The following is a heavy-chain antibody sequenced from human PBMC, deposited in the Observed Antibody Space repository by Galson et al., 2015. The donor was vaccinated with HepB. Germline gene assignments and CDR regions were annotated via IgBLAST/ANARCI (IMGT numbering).Heavy chain of an antibody. CDR2: ASFDTRTK. CDR3: ARDQRQWLLHGGSFDL. D-gene: IGHD5-18*01. Sequence: SLRLSCAASTFSFSPYAIHWVRQAPGKGLEWVAVASFDTRTKYFADSVEGRFTISRDTSNNTVYLQMNGLRPDDTAVYYCARDQRQWLLHGGSFDLWGRGTLATVSS. CDR1: TFSFSPYA. V-gene: IGHV3-30*04. J-gene: IGHJ2*01.